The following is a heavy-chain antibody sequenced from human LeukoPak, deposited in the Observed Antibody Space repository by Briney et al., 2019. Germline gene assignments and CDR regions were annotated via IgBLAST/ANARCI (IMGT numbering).Heavy chain of an antibody. Sequence: ASVKVSCKVSGYTLTELSMHWVRQAPGKGLEWMGGFDPEDGETIYAQKFQGRVTMTEDTSTDTAYMELNSLRSEDTAVYYCATDYDILTGFDYWGQGTLVTVSS. CDR2: FDPEDGET. CDR1: GYTLTELS. D-gene: IGHD3-9*01. J-gene: IGHJ4*02. CDR3: ATDYDILTGFDY. V-gene: IGHV1-24*01.